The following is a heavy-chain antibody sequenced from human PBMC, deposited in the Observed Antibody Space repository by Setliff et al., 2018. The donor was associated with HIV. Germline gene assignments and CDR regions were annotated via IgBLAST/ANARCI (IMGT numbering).Heavy chain of an antibody. J-gene: IGHJ4*02. V-gene: IGHV1-2*04. Sequence: ASVKVSCKASGYTFTDNYIHWVRQAPGQGLEWMAWINSATGGTNYAQNFQGWVTVTRDTSINTVYMELSSLKSDDTAVYYCARDLRGTQSSDYWGQGTLVTVSS. CDR3: ARDLRGTQSSDY. CDR2: INSATGGT. CDR1: GYTFTDNY. D-gene: IGHD1-1*01.